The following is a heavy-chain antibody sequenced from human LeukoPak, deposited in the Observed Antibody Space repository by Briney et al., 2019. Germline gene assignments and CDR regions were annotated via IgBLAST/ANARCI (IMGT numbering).Heavy chain of an antibody. V-gene: IGHV3-7*01. D-gene: IGHD1-26*01. CDR1: GYIFSSYW. Sequence: GGSPRLSCAASGYIFSSYWMSWVRQAPGKGLEWVAIIKQDGSEAYYVDSVKGRFTVSRGNAKNSLYLQMNSLRAEDTAVYYCARDTSSIVGPRFDYWGQGTLVTVSS. J-gene: IGHJ4*02. CDR3: ARDTSSIVGPRFDY. CDR2: IKQDGSEA.